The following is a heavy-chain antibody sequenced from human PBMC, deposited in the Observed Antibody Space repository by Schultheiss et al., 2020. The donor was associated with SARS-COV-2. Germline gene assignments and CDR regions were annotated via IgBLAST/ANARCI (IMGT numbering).Heavy chain of an antibody. CDR2: ISGSGGST. D-gene: IGHD6-13*01. CDR1: GFTFSSYA. CDR3: ARASVSGTS. J-gene: IGHJ4*02. Sequence: GGSLRLSCAASGFTFSSYAMSWVRQAPGKGLEWVSAISGSGGSTYYADSVKGRFTISRDNAKNSLYLQMNSLRAEDTAVYYCARASVSGTSWGQGTLVTVSS. V-gene: IGHV3-23*01.